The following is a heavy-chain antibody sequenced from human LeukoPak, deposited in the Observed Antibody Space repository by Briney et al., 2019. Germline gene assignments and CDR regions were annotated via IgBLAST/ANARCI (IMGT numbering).Heavy chain of an antibody. Sequence: PGGSLRLSCAASGFTFDDYAMHWVRQAPGKGLEWVSGISWNSGSIGYADSVKGRFTISRDNAKNSLYLQMNSLRAEDMALYYCAKGNYYGSGSYYQNWGQGTLVTVSS. CDR2: ISWNSGSI. CDR1: GFTFDDYA. V-gene: IGHV3-9*03. CDR3: AKGNYYGSGSYYQN. D-gene: IGHD3-10*01. J-gene: IGHJ4*02.